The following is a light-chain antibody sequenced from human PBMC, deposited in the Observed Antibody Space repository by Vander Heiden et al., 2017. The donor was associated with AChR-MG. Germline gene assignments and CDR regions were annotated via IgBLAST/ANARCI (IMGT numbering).Light chain of an antibody. CDR2: WAS. Sequence: DIVMTQYPDSLAASLGERGTINCKSSRSVLHSANSGNDLAWYQQNPGPPPNLLISWASSWACGVPARFSGSGSGTDFTLTISSLQAEDVAVYYCQQYVTPPRTFGQGTMLEIK. V-gene: IGKV4-1*01. CDR3: QQYVTPPRT. J-gene: IGKJ1*01. CDR1: RSVLHSANSGND.